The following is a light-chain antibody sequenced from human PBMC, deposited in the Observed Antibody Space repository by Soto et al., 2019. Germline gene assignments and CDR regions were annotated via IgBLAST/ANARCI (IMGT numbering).Light chain of an antibody. Sequence: QSVLAQPPSVSGAPGQRVTISCTGSSSTIGAGYDVHWYQHLPGRAPKLLIYSNITRPSGVPDRFSGSKSGTSASLAITGLQTEDEAVYYCQSYDSSLSGSWVFGGGTKVTVL. V-gene: IGLV1-40*01. J-gene: IGLJ3*02. CDR3: QSYDSSLSGSWV. CDR1: SSTIGAGYD. CDR2: SNI.